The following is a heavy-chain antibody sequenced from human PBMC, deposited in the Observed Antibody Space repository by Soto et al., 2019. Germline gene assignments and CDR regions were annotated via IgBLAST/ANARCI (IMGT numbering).Heavy chain of an antibody. J-gene: IGHJ6*02. V-gene: IGHV1-69*13. CDR3: ARDRQLRFLEWLSPRDYYGMDV. D-gene: IGHD3-3*01. CDR2: IIPIFGTA. CDR1: GGTISSYA. Sequence: SVKVSCKASGGTISSYAISWVRQAPGQGLEWMGGIIPIFGTANYAQKFQGRVTITADESTSTAYMELSSLRSEDTAVYYCARDRQLRFLEWLSPRDYYGMDVWGQGTTVTVSS.